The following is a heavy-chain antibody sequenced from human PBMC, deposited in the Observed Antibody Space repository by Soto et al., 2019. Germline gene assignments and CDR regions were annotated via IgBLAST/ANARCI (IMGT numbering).Heavy chain of an antibody. J-gene: IGHJ3*01. CDR1: GYTFTSYA. V-gene: IGHV1-3*01. CDR2: INPGKETT. D-gene: IGHD3-10*01. CDR3: ARDPEYGSGSLDV. Sequence: QGQLVQSGAEVKKPGASVKVSCEASGYTFTSYAIHWVRQAPGQRLEWMGWINPGKETTRYSQRFQGRDTITSDKSANTVYMLLRSVTSEDTALYFCARDPEYGSGSLDVWGQGTMVIVSS.